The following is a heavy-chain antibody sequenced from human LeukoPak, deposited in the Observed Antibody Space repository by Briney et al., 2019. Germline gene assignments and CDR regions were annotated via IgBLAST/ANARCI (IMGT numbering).Heavy chain of an antibody. J-gene: IGHJ5*02. Sequence: GASVKVSCKASGGTFSSYTISWVRQAPGQGLEWMGRIIPILGIANYAQKLQGRVTITADKSTSTAYMELSSLRSEDTAVYYCARDYRSGRSNWFDPWGQGTLVTVSS. CDR1: GGTFSSYT. CDR2: IIPILGIA. D-gene: IGHD6-19*01. CDR3: ARDYRSGRSNWFDP. V-gene: IGHV1-69*04.